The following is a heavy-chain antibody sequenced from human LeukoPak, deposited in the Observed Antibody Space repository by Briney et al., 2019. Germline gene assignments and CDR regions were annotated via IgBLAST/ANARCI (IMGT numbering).Heavy chain of an antibody. Sequence: GGTLRLSCAASGFTFSSYGMSWVRQAPGKGLEWVSSISGTGVNTFYADSVKGRFTISRDNSKNTLFLQMNSLRAEDTALYYCAKNIRQLGNYYYYMDVWGRGTTVTVSS. V-gene: IGHV3-23*01. CDR3: AKNIRQLGNYYYYMDV. D-gene: IGHD7-27*01. CDR1: GFTFSSYG. CDR2: ISGTGVNT. J-gene: IGHJ6*03.